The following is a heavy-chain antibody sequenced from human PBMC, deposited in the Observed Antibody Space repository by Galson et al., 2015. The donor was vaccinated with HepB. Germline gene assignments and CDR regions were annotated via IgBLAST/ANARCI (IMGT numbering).Heavy chain of an antibody. Sequence: SLRLSCAASGFTFSSYAMSWVRQAPGEGLEWVSAIRGSGGSTYYADSVKVRFTISRDNSKNTLYLQMNSLRAEDTAVYYCARDAHSGDIRGWDDRGGDPWGQGTLFTASS. J-gene: IGHJ5*02. CDR1: GFTFSSYA. CDR2: IRGSGGST. V-gene: IGHV3-23*01. D-gene: IGHD6-19*01. CDR3: ARDAHSGDIRGWDDRGGDP.